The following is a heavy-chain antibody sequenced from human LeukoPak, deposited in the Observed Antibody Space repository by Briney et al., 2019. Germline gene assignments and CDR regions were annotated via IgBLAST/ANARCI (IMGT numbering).Heavy chain of an antibody. CDR3: AAKGNGYSGSYVFAH. D-gene: IGHD1-26*01. J-gene: IGHJ4*02. CDR1: GFTVSVNY. CDR2: LYSSGGT. V-gene: IGHV3-66*01. Sequence: GGSLRLSCAASGFTVSVNYMSWVRQAPGKELEWVSALYSSGGTNYADSVKGRFTISRDNSENTLDLQMNSLRAEDTAVYYCAAKGNGYSGSYVFAHWGQGTLVTVSS.